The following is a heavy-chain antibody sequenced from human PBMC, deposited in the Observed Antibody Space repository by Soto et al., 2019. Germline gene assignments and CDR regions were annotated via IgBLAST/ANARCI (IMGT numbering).Heavy chain of an antibody. CDR2: IHSGDSNA. CDR3: STWRSGHWFDY. J-gene: IGHJ4*02. V-gene: IGHV5-51*01. CDR1: GYSFSTYS. Sequence: GESLKISCKGSGYSFSTYSIGWVRQMPGKGLEWMGNIHSGDSNARYSPSFQGQVTISVDRSISTAYLQWSSLKASDTALYYCSTWRSGHWFDYWVQGTLVTVSS. D-gene: IGHD2-21*01.